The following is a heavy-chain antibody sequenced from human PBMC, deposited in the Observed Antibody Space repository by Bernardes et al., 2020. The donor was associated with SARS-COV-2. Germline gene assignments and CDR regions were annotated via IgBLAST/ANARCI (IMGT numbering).Heavy chain of an antibody. D-gene: IGHD3-10*01. Sequence: ASVKVSCKAFGYAFRSYGISWARQAPGQGLEWMGWISGFNGDTSYIQKIQDRVTMTTDTSTSTAYMDLRDLRSDDTAVYYCAREVMVRISDTYRNGMDLWGKGTTVTVSS. CDR1: GYAFRSYG. CDR2: ISGFNGDT. CDR3: AREVMVRISDTYRNGMDL. V-gene: IGHV1-18*01. J-gene: IGHJ6*04.